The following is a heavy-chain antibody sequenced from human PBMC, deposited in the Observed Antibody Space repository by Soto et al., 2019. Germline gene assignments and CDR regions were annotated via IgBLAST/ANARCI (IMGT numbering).Heavy chain of an antibody. D-gene: IGHD2-2*01. CDR3: ARSQGSSTSLEIYYYYYYGMDV. CDR2: IIPISGTA. CDR1: GGTFSSYA. V-gene: IGHV1-69*01. J-gene: IGHJ6*02. Sequence: QVQLVQSGAEVKKPGSSVKVSCKASGGTFSSYAISWVRQAPGQGLEWRGGIIPISGTANYEQKFQGSVTITADESTSTAYMELSSLSSEDTAVYYCARSQGSSTSLEIYYYYYYGMDVWGHGTTVTVSS.